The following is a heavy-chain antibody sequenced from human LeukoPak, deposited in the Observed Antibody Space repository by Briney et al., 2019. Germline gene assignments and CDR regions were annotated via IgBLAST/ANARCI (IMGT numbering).Heavy chain of an antibody. J-gene: IGHJ4*02. CDR2: ISSSSSYI. CDR3: AGAITIFGVVHY. Sequence: GGSLRLSCAASGFTFSSYSMNWVRQAPGKGLEWVSSISSSSSYIYYADSVKGRFTISRDNAKNSLYLQMNSLRAEDTAVYYCAGAITIFGVVHYWGQGTLVTVSS. D-gene: IGHD3-3*01. V-gene: IGHV3-21*01. CDR1: GFTFSSYS.